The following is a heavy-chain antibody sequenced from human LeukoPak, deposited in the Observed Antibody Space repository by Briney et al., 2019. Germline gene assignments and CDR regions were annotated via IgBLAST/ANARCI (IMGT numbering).Heavy chain of an antibody. CDR1: GYTFTGYY. V-gene: IGHV1-2*02. Sequence: ASVKVSCKAPGYTFTGYYMHWVRQAPGQGLEWMGWINPNSGGSNYAQKFQGRVTMTRDTSISTAYMELSRLRSDDTAVYYCARGTMIVVATEFDYWGQGTLVTVSS. J-gene: IGHJ4*02. CDR2: INPNSGGS. CDR3: ARGTMIVVATEFDY. D-gene: IGHD3-22*01.